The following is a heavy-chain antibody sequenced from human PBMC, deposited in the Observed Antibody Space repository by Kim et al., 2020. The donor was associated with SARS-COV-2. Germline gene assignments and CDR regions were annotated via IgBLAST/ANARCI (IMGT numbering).Heavy chain of an antibody. CDR1: GFTFSSYW. Sequence: GGSLRLSCAASGFTFSSYWMSWVRQAPGKGLEWVANIKQDGSEKYYVDSVKGRFTISRDNAKNSLYLQMNSLRAEYTAVYYCARDRSIAAAANWFDPWGQGTLVTVSS. CDR2: IKQDGSEK. CDR3: ARDRSIAAAANWFDP. V-gene: IGHV3-7*03. J-gene: IGHJ5*02. D-gene: IGHD6-13*01.